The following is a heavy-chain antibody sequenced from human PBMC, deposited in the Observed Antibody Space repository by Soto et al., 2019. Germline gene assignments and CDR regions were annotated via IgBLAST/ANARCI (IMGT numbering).Heavy chain of an antibody. CDR2: ISYDGSNK. CDR1: GFTFSGYA. J-gene: IGHJ6*02. V-gene: IGHV3-30-3*01. D-gene: IGHD5-18*01. Sequence: GGSLRLSCAASGFTFSGYAMHWVRQAPGKGLEWVAVISYDGSNKYYADSVKGRFTISRDNSKNTLYLQMNSLRAEDTAVYYCARRVDTAMEPFYYYYYGMDVWGQGTTVTVSS. CDR3: ARRVDTAMEPFYYYYYGMDV.